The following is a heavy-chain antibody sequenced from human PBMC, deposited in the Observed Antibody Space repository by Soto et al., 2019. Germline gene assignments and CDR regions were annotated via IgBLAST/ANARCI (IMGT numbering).Heavy chain of an antibody. CDR3: AKPSQGAIYYYGMDV. J-gene: IGHJ6*01. CDR1: EFTFSSYA. CDR2: ISGSGGST. V-gene: IGHV3-23*01. Sequence: PGGSLRLSCAASEFTFSSYAMSWVRQSSGKGLEWVSGISGSGGSTYYAASVKGRFTISRDNSKNMLYLQMNSLRAEDTAVYYCAKPSQGAIYYYGMDVWGQGTTVTVSS.